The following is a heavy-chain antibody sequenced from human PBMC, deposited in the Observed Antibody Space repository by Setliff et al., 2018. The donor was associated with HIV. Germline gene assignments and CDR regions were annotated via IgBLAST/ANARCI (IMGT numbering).Heavy chain of an antibody. D-gene: IGHD1-26*01. Sequence: GGSLRLSCAASGFTFSGYGMYWVRQAPGKGLEWVAFIRYDGDNKYYADSVKGRFTISRDNSKNTLYLQMNSLRAKDAAVYYCAKDSNWEPRHPKFFDSWGQGTLVTVSS. J-gene: IGHJ4*02. V-gene: IGHV3-30*02. CDR3: AKDSNWEPRHPKFFDS. CDR1: GFTFSGYG. CDR2: IRYDGDNK.